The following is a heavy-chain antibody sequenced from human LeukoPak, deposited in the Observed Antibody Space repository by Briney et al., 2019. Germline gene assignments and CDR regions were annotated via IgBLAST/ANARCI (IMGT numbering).Heavy chain of an antibody. CDR3: ARAATSSSPLYYFDY. J-gene: IGHJ4*02. CDR1: GFTFDDYG. D-gene: IGHD3-16*01. CDR2: INWNGGNT. Sequence: AGGSLRLSCAASGFTFDDYGMSWVRQAPGKGLEWVAGINWNGGNTGYSDSVKGRFTISRENAKNSLYLQMNSLRAGDTAVYYCARAATSSSPLYYFDYWGQGTLVTVSS. V-gene: IGHV3-20*04.